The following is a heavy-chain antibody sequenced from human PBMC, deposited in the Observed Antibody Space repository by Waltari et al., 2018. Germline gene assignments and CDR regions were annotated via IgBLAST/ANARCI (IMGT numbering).Heavy chain of an antibody. CDR3: TRLNAYGMDV. Sequence: EVQLVESGGGFVQPGGSLQLSCAASGFTFSGSAMHWVRHASGKGLEWVGRIRKEAHNYATADAASVKGRFTISRDDSKNTAYLQMNSLETEDTAVYYCTRLNAYGMDVWGQGTTVTVSS. D-gene: IGHD2-8*01. J-gene: IGHJ6*02. CDR2: IRKEAHNYAT. CDR1: GFTFSGSA. V-gene: IGHV3-73*01.